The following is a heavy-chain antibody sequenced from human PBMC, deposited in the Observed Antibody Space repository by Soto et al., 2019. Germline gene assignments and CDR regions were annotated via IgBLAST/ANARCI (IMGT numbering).Heavy chain of an antibody. CDR3: ARVLTIFGVVQIYYMDV. CDR1: GGSISSYY. V-gene: IGHV4-59*08. Sequence: SETLSLTCTVSGGSISSYYWSWIRQPPGKGLEWIGYIYYSGSTNYNPSLKSRVTISVDTSKNQFSLKLSSVTAADTAVYYCARVLTIFGVVQIYYMDVWGKGTTVTVSS. J-gene: IGHJ6*03. D-gene: IGHD3-3*01. CDR2: IYYSGST.